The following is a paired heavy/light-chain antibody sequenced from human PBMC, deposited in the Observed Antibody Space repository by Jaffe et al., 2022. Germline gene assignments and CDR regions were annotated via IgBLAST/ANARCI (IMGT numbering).Heavy chain of an antibody. V-gene: IGHV4-38-2*01. CDR3: VRTPVLWNDGRNNWFDP. Sequence: QVQLQVSGPGLVKPSETLSLTCRVSGHSMISDYYWAWIRQSPGRGLEWIGSIYFNGKTNYNPSLESRLTIEVDPSKSQFSLRLSSLTAADTAVYYCVRTPVLWNDGRNNWFDPWGQGILVTVSS. CDR2: IYFNGKT. CDR1: GHSMISDYY. J-gene: IGHJ5*02. D-gene: IGHD1-1*01.
Light chain of an antibody. J-gene: IGKJ4*01. CDR2: WAS. CDR3: QQYYLTPPT. Sequence: DIVMTQSPDSLAVSLGERATINCKSSQSVLYSPNNKNYLAWYQQKPGQPPKVLIYWASTRESGVPDRFSGSGSGADFTLTITSLQAEDVAVYYCQQYYLTPPTFGGGTRVEVK. V-gene: IGKV4-1*01. CDR1: QSVLYSPNNKNY.